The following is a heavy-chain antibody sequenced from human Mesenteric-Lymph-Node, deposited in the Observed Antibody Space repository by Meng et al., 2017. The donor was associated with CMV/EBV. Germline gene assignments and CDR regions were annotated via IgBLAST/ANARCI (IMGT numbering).Heavy chain of an antibody. D-gene: IGHD3-9*01. CDR1: GGSFSGYY. V-gene: IGHV4-34*02. J-gene: IGHJ4*02. CDR3: ARGSSYDILTGYFDY. Sequence: VQAPPGGAGRVTPAERPPVTCGVFGGSFSGYYWNWIRQSPEKGLEWIGEINHSGSTTYNPSFTSRIIISVDTSTNQISLNMSSVTAADTAVYYCARGSSYDILTGYFDYWGQGALVTVSS. CDR2: INHSGST.